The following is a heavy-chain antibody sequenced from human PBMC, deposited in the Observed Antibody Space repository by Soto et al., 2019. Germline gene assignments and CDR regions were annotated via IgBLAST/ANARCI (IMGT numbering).Heavy chain of an antibody. V-gene: IGHV3-30-3*01. CDR3: ARDPMSCSGGRCTSVGWFVP. CDR2: ISYDGDNK. CDR1: GFTFSSYA. D-gene: IGHD2-15*01. J-gene: IGHJ5*02. Sequence: QVQLVESGGGVVQPGRSLRLSCAASGFTFSSYAMHWVRQAPGKGLEWVAVISYDGDNKFYADSVKGRFTISRDNSKNTLYLHMNSLRAEDTALYYCARDPMSCSGGRCTSVGWFVPWGQGTLVTVSS.